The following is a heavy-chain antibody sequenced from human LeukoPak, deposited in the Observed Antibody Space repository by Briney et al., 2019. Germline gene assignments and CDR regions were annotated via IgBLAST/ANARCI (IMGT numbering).Heavy chain of an antibody. Sequence: GGSLRLSCAASGFTFNSYAMTWVRQAPGKGLEWFSSITGSGGSTYYADSVKGRFTISRDNSKNTPYLQMNSLRAEDTAVYYCAKSLRATYYFDYWGQGTLVTVSS. CDR2: ITGSGGST. D-gene: IGHD3-16*01. V-gene: IGHV3-23*01. CDR1: GFTFNSYA. J-gene: IGHJ4*02. CDR3: AKSLRATYYFDY.